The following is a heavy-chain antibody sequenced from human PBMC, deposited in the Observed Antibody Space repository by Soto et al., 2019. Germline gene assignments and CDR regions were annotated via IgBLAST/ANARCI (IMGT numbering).Heavy chain of an antibody. J-gene: IGHJ6*02. V-gene: IGHV3-30*18. Sequence: GGSLRLSCAASGFPFSSYGMHWVRQAPGKGLEWVAVISYDGSNKYYADSVKGRFTISRDNSKNTLYLQMNSLRAEDTAVYYCAKERAAVSYYYGMDVWGQGTTVTVSS. D-gene: IGHD6-13*01. CDR2: ISYDGSNK. CDR1: GFPFSSYG. CDR3: AKERAAVSYYYGMDV.